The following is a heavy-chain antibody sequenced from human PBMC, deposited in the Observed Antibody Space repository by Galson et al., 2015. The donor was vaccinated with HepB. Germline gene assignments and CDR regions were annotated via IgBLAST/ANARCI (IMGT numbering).Heavy chain of an antibody. Sequence: CAISGDSVTSNSAVWNWTRQSPSRGLEWLGRTYFRSKWRIDYAMSVKSRITISAHTSDNQFSLLLRSVTPEDTAVYYCAYGSDVWGPGTTVIVSS. CDR2: TYFRSKWRI. CDR3: AYGSDV. CDR1: GDSVTSNSAV. J-gene: IGHJ6*02. V-gene: IGHV6-1*01.